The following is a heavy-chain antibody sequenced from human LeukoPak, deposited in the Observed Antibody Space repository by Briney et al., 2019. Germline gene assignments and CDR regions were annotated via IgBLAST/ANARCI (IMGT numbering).Heavy chain of an antibody. CDR1: GFTFSDYW. CDR3: ARARQYSSSWFDP. CDR2: IKQDGSEK. V-gene: IGHV3-7*01. Sequence: GGSLRLSCAASGFTFSDYWMSWVRQAPGKGLEWVADIKQDGSEKFYEDSVKGRFTISRDNAKNSLYLQMNSLRAEDTAVYYCARARQYSSSWFDPWGQGTLVTVSS. D-gene: IGHD6-13*01. J-gene: IGHJ5*02.